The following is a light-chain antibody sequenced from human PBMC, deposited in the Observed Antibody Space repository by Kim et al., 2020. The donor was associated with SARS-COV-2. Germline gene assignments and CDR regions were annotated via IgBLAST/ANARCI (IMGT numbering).Light chain of an antibody. CDR3: QQNYDTPMYT. CDR2: GAS. V-gene: IGKV1-39*01. Sequence: ASVGDEVTITCRASQTIHNYLNWYQHKPGKAPKLLIYGASSLQSGVPSRFSGSGFGTDFSLTINSLQPEDFATYYCQQNYDTPMYTFGQGTKLEIK. J-gene: IGKJ2*01. CDR1: QTIHNY.